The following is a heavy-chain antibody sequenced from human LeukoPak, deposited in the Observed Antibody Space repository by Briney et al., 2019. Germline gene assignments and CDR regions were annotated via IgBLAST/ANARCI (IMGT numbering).Heavy chain of an antibody. V-gene: IGHV1-18*01. D-gene: IGHD6-19*01. CDR2: ISTYNGNT. CDR3: ARVRGSLFSDIAVAGTRYFDY. J-gene: IGHJ4*02. Sequence: GASVKVSCKASGYTFTSYGISWVRQAPGQGLEWMAWISTYNGNTNYAQKLQGRVTMTTDTSTSTAYMELRSLGSDDTAVYYCARVRGSLFSDIAVAGTRYFDYWGQGTLVTVSS. CDR1: GYTFTSYG.